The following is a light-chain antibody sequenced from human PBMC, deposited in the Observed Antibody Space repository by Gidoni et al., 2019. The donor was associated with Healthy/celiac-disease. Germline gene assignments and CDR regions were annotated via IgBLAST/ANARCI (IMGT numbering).Light chain of an antibody. J-gene: IGKJ4*01. CDR2: GAS. V-gene: IGKV3-20*01. Sequence: EIVLTQSPGTLSLSPGERATLSCRASQSVSSSYLAWYQQKPGQAPRHLIYGASSRATGIPDRFSSSGSGTDFTLTISRLEPEDFAVYYCHQYGSSPPLTFGGGTKVEIK. CDR1: QSVSSSY. CDR3: HQYGSSPPLT.